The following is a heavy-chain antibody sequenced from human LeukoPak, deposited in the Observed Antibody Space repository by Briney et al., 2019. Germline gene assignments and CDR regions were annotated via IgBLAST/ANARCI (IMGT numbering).Heavy chain of an antibody. J-gene: IGHJ5*02. CDR2: INHSGST. CDR1: GGPFSGYY. V-gene: IGHV4-34*01. Sequence: SETLSLTCAVYGGPFSGYYWSWIRQPPGKGLEWIGEINHSGSTNYNPSLKSRVTISVDTSKNQFSLKLSSVTAADTAVYYCARVHCSSTSCYYSNWFDPWGQGTLVTVSS. CDR3: ARVHCSSTSCYYSNWFDP. D-gene: IGHD2-2*01.